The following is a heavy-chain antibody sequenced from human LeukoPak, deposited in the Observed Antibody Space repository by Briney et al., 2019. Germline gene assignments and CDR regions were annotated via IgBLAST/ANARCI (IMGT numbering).Heavy chain of an antibody. J-gene: IGHJ3*01. CDR2: ISSSSYI. Sequence: GGSLRLSCAASGFTFSSYSMNWVRQAPGKGLEWVSSISSSSYIYYADSVKGRFTISRDNAKNSLYLQMNSLRAEDTAVYYCARAGCSGGSCYDSWGQGTMVSVSS. D-gene: IGHD2-15*01. CDR1: GFTFSSYS. V-gene: IGHV3-21*01. CDR3: ARAGCSGGSCYDS.